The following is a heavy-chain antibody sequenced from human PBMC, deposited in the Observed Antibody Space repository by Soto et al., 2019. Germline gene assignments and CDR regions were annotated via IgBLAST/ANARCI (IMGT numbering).Heavy chain of an antibody. V-gene: IGHV4-30-2*01. CDR3: ARDLEGSFDY. CDR2: IYHSGST. J-gene: IGHJ4*02. CDR1: GGSISSGGYS. Sequence: SESLSLTCAVSGGSISSGGYSWSWIRQPPGKGLEGIGYIYHSGSTYYNPSLKSRVTISVDRSKNQFSLKLSSVTAADTAVYYCARDLEGSFDYWGQGTRVTVAS.